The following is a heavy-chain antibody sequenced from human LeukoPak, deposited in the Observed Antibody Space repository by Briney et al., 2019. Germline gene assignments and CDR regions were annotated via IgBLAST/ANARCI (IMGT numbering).Heavy chain of an antibody. D-gene: IGHD2-15*01. CDR2: ITWNSDRM. CDR1: GFTFDDYA. Sequence: GRSLRLSCAASGFTFDDYAMHWVRQAPGKGLEWVSGITWNSDRMGYADSVKGRFTISRDNSKKSVYLQMNSLRAEDTAVYYCARGALDAATPFDSWGQGTLVTVSS. CDR3: ARGALDAATPFDS. V-gene: IGHV3-9*01. J-gene: IGHJ5*01.